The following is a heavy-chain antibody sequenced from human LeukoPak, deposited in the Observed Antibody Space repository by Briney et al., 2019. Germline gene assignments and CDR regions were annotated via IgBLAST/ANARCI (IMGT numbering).Heavy chain of an antibody. J-gene: IGHJ3*02. D-gene: IGHD2-15*01. CDR3: ARLTQDDAFDI. Sequence: PGGSVRLSCAASGFTFSSYEMKWVGQAPGKGLEWVSYISGSGSTIYYADSVKGRFTISRDNAKNSLYLQMKSLRAEDTAVYYCARLTQDDAFDIWGRETVDTVSS. CDR1: GFTFSSYE. V-gene: IGHV3-48*03. CDR2: ISGSGSTI.